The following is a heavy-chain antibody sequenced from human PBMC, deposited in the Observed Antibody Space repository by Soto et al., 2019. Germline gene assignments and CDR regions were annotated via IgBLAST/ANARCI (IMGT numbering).Heavy chain of an antibody. D-gene: IGHD6-13*01. CDR2: IIAIFGET. V-gene: IGHV1-69*06. CDR1: GGTFSSYG. CDR3: ATDSDSIAAAATNSDY. Sequence: GASVKVSCKASGGTFSSYGISWVRQAPGQGLEWMGGIIAIFGETIYAQKFQGRVTMTEDTSTDTAYMELSSLRSEDTAVYYCATDSDSIAAAATNSDYWGQGTLVTVS. J-gene: IGHJ4*02.